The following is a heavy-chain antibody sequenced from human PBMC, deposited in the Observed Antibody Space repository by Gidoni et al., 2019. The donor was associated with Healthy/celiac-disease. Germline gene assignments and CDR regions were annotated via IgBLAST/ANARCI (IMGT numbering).Heavy chain of an antibody. V-gene: IGHV4-39*01. D-gene: IGHD5-18*01. Sequence: QLQLQESGPGLVKPSETLSLTCTVSGGPISSSSYYWGWIRQPPGKGLEWSGSIYYSGSTYYNQSLKSRVTISVDTSKNQFSLKRSSVTDEDTAVYYGARHCYSYPKGPGWYFDLWGRGNRVTVSS. CDR3: ARHCYSYPKGPGWYFDL. J-gene: IGHJ2*01. CDR2: IYYSGST. CDR1: GGPISSSSYY.